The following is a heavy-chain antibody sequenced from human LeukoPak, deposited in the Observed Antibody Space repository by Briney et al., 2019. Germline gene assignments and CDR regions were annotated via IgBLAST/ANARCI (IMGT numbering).Heavy chain of an antibody. J-gene: IGHJ5*02. D-gene: IGHD2-15*01. V-gene: IGHV1-2*04. CDR3: ARGPSRFGENSGGSPSDNWFDP. CDR2: INPNSGGT. Sequence: GASVKVSCKASGYTFTGYYMHWVRQAPGQGLEWMGWINPNSGGTNYAQKFQGWVTMTRDTSISTAYMELSRLRSDDTAVYYCARGPSRFGENSGGSPSDNWFDPWGQGTLVTVSS. CDR1: GYTFTGYY.